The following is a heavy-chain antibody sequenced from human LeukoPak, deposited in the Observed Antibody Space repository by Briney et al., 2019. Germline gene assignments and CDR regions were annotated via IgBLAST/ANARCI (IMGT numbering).Heavy chain of an antibody. CDR3: STSVGGTEFDS. D-gene: IGHD3-16*01. J-gene: IGHJ4*02. Sequence: ASVKVSCKASGYTFCRQYMHFVRQAPGQGLEWMGIINPSSGNTNYAQKFQGRVTMTRDTSTSTIYMDLSSLRSDDTAVYYCSTSVGGTEFDSWGQGALVTVSS. CDR2: INPSSGNT. V-gene: IGHV1-46*01. CDR1: GYTFCRQY.